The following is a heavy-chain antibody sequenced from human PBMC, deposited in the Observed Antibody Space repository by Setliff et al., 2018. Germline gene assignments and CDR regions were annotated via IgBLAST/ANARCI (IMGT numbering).Heavy chain of an antibody. CDR2: IWNDGSSK. CDR1: GFTFSNYG. Sequence: GSLRLSCVASGFTFSNYGVHWVRQAPGKGLEWVALIWNDGSSKFYGDSVKGRFTISRDNSKNTLYLQMDSLRAEDTAVYYCARNWVTAQHYYYGMDVWGQGTTVTVSS. D-gene: IGHD2-21*02. J-gene: IGHJ6*02. V-gene: IGHV3-33*01. CDR3: ARNWVTAQHYYYGMDV.